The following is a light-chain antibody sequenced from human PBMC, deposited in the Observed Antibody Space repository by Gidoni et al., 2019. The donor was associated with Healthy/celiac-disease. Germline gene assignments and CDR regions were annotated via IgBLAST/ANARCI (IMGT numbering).Light chain of an antibody. CDR2: AAS. J-gene: IGKJ4*01. CDR1: QSISSY. V-gene: IGKV1-39*01. Sequence: DIQMTQSPSSLSASVGDRVTITCRASQSISSYLNWYQRKPGKAPMLLIYAASSLQSGVPSRFGGSGSGTDFTLTISSLHPEDFATYYCQQSYSTPLTFXGXTKVXI. CDR3: QQSYSTPLT.